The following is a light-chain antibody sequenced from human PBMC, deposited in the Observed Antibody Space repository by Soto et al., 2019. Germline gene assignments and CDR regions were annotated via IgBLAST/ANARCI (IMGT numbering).Light chain of an antibody. Sequence: DIQMTQSPSSLSATVGDRVTITCRASQSISIYLNWYQQKPGKAPNLLIFAASTLQTAVPSRFGGSGSGTDFTLTIDSLQPEDFATYYCQESFSPLYTFGPGTKLDIK. CDR1: QSISIY. CDR2: AAS. J-gene: IGKJ2*01. V-gene: IGKV1-39*01. CDR3: QESFSPLYT.